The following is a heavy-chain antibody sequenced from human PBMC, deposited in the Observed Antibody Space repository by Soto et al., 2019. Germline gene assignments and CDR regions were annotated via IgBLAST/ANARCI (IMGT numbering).Heavy chain of an antibody. CDR2: ITNKVDGYTT. CDR3: ARAAYGHGSAV. J-gene: IGHJ6*02. Sequence: EMQMVESGGGLVQPGGSLRLSCAASGFTFSDHYMDWVRQAPGKGLEWVGRITNKVDGYTTSYSASGEGRFIVSRDDTRNTQFEQMNNLKMEDTAVYFCARAAYGHGSAVWGQGSTVIVTS. CDR1: GFTFSDHY. D-gene: IGHD3-16*01. V-gene: IGHV3-72*01.